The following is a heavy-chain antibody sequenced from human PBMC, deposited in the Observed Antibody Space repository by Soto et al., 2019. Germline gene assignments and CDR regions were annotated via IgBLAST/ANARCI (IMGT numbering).Heavy chain of an antibody. V-gene: IGHV3-30-3*01. D-gene: IGHD5-12*01. CDR2: ISYDGSNK. J-gene: IGHJ4*02. CDR3: ARVPLRGYSGYLSALFDY. CDR1: GFTFSSYA. Sequence: QVQLVESGGGVVQPGRSLRLSCAASGFTFSSYAIHWVRQAPGKGLEWVAVISYDGSNKYYADSVKGRFPISRDNSKNTLYLQMNSLRAEDTAVYYCARVPLRGYSGYLSALFDYWGQGTLVTVSS.